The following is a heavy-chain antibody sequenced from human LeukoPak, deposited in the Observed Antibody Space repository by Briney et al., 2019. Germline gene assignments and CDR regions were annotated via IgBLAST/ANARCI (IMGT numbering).Heavy chain of an antibody. CDR3: ARHGPYLGRLGWFDP. CDR2: IYYTGST. V-gene: IGHV4-59*08. J-gene: IGHJ5*01. Sequence: SETPSLTCTVSSGSISSYYWSWIRQPPGKGLEWIGYIYYTGSTNSNPSLKSRVTISVDTSKNQFSLNLSSVTAADTAVYYCARHGPYLGRLGWFDPWGQGTTVTVSS. D-gene: IGHD1-26*01. CDR1: SGSISSYY.